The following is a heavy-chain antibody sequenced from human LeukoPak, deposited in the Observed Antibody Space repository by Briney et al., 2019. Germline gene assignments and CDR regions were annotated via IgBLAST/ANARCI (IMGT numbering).Heavy chain of an antibody. D-gene: IGHD3-3*01. CDR1: GFTFSSYS. CDR2: ISSSSSTI. Sequence: GGSLKLSCAASGFTFSSYSMNWVRQAPGKGLEWVSYISSSSSTIYYADSVKGRFTISRDNAKNSLYLQMNSLRAEDTAVYYCARGETDFWSGYHFDYWGQGTLVTVSS. CDR3: ARGETDFWSGYHFDY. V-gene: IGHV3-48*04. J-gene: IGHJ4*02.